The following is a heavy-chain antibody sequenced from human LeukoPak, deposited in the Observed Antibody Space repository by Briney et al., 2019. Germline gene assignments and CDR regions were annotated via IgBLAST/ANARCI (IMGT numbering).Heavy chain of an antibody. Sequence: GGSLRLSCAGSGFTVSSNYMSWVRQAPGKGLEWVSVIYSGGSTYYADSVKGRFTIPRDNSKNTLYLQMNSLRAEDTAVYYCASGGVRLSGYDYWGQGTLVTVSS. CDR3: ASGGVRLSGYDY. D-gene: IGHD3-10*02. CDR1: GFTVSSNY. J-gene: IGHJ4*02. V-gene: IGHV3-53*01. CDR2: IYSGGST.